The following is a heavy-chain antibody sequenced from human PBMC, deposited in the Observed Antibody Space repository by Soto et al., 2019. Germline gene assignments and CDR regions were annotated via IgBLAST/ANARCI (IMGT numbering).Heavy chain of an antibody. V-gene: IGHV4-39*01. CDR2: IYYSGST. D-gene: IGHD3-22*01. CDR3: ARHRPNYYDSSGHTGFDY. J-gene: IGHJ4*02. CDR1: GGSISSSSYY. Sequence: PSETLSLTCTVSGGSISSSSYYWGWIRQPPGKGLEWIGSIYYSGSTYYNPSLKSRVTISVDTSKNQFSLKLSSVTAADTAVYYCARHRPNYYDSSGHTGFDYWGQGTLVTVSS.